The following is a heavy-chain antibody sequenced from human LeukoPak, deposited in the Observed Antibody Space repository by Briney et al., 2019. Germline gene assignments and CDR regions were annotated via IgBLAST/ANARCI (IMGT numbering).Heavy chain of an antibody. Sequence: PSETLSLTCAVSGGSISSSAWWSWVRQPPGKGLEWIGEVYHSGSTNYNSFLKSRFTISVDKSKNQFSLKLTSATAADTAVYYCARDLGSSWFEPLDYWGQGILVIVSS. D-gene: IGHD6-13*01. CDR2: VYHSGST. CDR3: ARDLGSSWFEPLDY. CDR1: GGSISSSAW. V-gene: IGHV4-4*02. J-gene: IGHJ4*02.